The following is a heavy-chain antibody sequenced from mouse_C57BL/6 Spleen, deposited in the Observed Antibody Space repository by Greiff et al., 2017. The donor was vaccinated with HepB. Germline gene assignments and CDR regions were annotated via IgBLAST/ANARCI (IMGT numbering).Heavy chain of an antibody. J-gene: IGHJ3*01. Sequence: QVQLKESGAELARPGASVKLSCKASGYTFTSYGISWVKQRTGQGLEWIGEIYPRSGNTYYNEKFKGKATLTADKSSSTAYMELRSLTSEDSAVYFCAREMGLAWFAYWGQGTLVTVSA. CDR2: IYPRSGNT. CDR1: GYTFTSYG. V-gene: IGHV1-81*01. CDR3: AREMGLAWFAY. D-gene: IGHD4-1*01.